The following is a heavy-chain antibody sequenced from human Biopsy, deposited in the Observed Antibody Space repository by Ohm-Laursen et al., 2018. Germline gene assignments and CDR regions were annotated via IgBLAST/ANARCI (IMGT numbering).Heavy chain of an antibody. CDR2: INAKTGDT. D-gene: IGHD3-22*01. Sequence: SVKVSCKASGYTFTGYHVHWVRQAPGQGLEWMGWINAKTGDTNYAQKFQGRVTMTRDTSISTAYVDLSGLRPDDTAVYYCTRGGYYYDSLAYYYWFDPWGQGTLVTVSS. CDR3: TRGGYYYDSLAYYYWFDP. CDR1: GYTFTGYH. J-gene: IGHJ5*02. V-gene: IGHV1-2*02.